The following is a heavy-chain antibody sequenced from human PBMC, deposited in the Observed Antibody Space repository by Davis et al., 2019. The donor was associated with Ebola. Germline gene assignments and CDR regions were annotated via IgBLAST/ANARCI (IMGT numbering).Heavy chain of an antibody. V-gene: IGHV5-51*01. Sequence: GGSLRLSCEASGYTFTTYWIGWVRQMPGKGLEWMGIIYPGDSDTRYSPSFQGHVTISADKSISTAYLQWSSLKASDTAMYYCARHVLDYYYGMDVWGQGTTVTVSS. CDR1: GYTFTTYW. J-gene: IGHJ6*02. CDR3: ARHVLDYYYGMDV. CDR2: IYPGDSDT.